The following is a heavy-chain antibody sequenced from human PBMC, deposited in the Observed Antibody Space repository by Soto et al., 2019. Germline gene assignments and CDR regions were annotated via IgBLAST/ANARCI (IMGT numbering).Heavy chain of an antibody. CDR1: GFTFSYYW. CDR3: ARRGKGRYSSSWYYFDS. D-gene: IGHD6-13*01. J-gene: IGHJ4*02. V-gene: IGHV3-7*01. Sequence: EVQLVESGGDLVQPGGSLRLSCAASGFTFSYYWMTWVRQAPGKGLEWVANIKQDGSEKYYVDSVKGRFTISRDNAKNSLYLQMNSLRAEDTAVYYCARRGKGRYSSSWYYFDSWGQGTLVTVSS. CDR2: IKQDGSEK.